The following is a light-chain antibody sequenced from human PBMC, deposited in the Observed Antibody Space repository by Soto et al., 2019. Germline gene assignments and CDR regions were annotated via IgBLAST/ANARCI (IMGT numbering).Light chain of an antibody. CDR2: DTS. CDR1: QSVSY. CDR3: QQRYNWPRVT. Sequence: EVVLTQSPATLSLSPGERATLSCRASQSVSYLAWYQRKPGQDPRLLIYDTSSRATGIPARFSGSGSGTDFTLTISSLEPEDFAVYYCQQRYNWPRVTFGGGTKVEIK. V-gene: IGKV3-11*01. J-gene: IGKJ4*01.